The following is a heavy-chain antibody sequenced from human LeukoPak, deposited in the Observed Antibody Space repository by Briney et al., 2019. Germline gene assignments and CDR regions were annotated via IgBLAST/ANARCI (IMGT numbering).Heavy chain of an antibody. CDR2: IKQDGSEK. Sequence: GGSLKLSCAASGFTFSSYWMSWVRQAPGKGLEWVANIKQDGSEKYYVDSVKGRFTISRDSAKNSLYLQMNSLRAEDTAVYYCARGGVAAPPAVYWGQGTLVTVSS. J-gene: IGHJ4*02. V-gene: IGHV3-7*01. CDR3: ARGGVAAPPAVY. CDR1: GFTFSSYW. D-gene: IGHD6-6*01.